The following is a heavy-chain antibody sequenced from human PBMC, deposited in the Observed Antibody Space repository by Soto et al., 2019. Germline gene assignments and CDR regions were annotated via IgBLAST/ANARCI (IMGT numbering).Heavy chain of an antibody. V-gene: IGHV2-5*01. CDR2: IYWNDDK. J-gene: IGHJ5*02. Sequence: QITLKESGPTLVKPTQTLTLTCIFSGFSLRTSGVGVGWIRQPPGTALEWLGFIYWNDDKRYSPSLKSRLTIPKDTSKNHVVLTMTNMDPVDTATYYCAKSGSSGWYGWFYHWGQVTLVTVAS. CDR3: AKSGSSGWYGWFYH. D-gene: IGHD6-19*01. CDR1: GFSLRTSGVG.